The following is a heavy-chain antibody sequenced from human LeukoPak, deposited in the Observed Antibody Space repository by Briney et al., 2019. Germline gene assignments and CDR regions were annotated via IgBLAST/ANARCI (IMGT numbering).Heavy chain of an antibody. Sequence: GGSLRLSCAASGFTFDDYGMSWVRQAPGKGPEWVSGISWDSNSIIYADSVKGRFTISRENAKNSLYLQMNGLRVEDTALYYCAKAVAAPGAFDFWGQGTVVTVSS. CDR1: GFTFDDYG. CDR3: AKAVAAPGAFDF. V-gene: IGHV3-9*01. J-gene: IGHJ3*01. CDR2: ISWDSNSI. D-gene: IGHD6-19*01.